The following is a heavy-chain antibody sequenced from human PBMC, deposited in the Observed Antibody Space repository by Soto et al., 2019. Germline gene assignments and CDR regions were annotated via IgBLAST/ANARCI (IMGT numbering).Heavy chain of an antibody. CDR3: ATDPVDDFWSGSPTTDAFDI. J-gene: IGHJ3*02. D-gene: IGHD3-3*01. V-gene: IGHV1-24*01. Sequence: SVKVSWKVSGYTLTELSMHWVRQAPVKGLEWMGGFDPEDGETIYAQKLQGRVTMTEDTSTDTAYMELSSLRSEDTAVYYCATDPVDDFWSGSPTTDAFDIWGQGTMVTVS. CDR1: GYTLTELS. CDR2: FDPEDGET.